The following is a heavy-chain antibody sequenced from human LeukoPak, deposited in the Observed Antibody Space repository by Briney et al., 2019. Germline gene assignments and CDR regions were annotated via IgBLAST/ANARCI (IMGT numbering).Heavy chain of an antibody. D-gene: IGHD3-22*01. Sequence: GGSLRLSCAASGFTFSSYAMSWVRQAPGKGLEWVSAISGSGGSTYYADSVKGRFTISRDNSKNTLYLQMNSLRAEDTAVYYCAREFLTYYYDSSGYYSWYFDLWGRGTLVTVSS. CDR3: AREFLTYYYDSSGYYSWYFDL. CDR1: GFTFSSYA. V-gene: IGHV3-23*01. CDR2: ISGSGGST. J-gene: IGHJ2*01.